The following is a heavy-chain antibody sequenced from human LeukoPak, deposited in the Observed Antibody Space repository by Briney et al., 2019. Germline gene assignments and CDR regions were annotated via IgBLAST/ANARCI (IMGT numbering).Heavy chain of an antibody. CDR2: INHSGST. CDR1: GFTFSNAW. V-gene: IGHV4-34*01. J-gene: IGHJ3*02. CDR3: ARGQIRNARLVRRAFDI. Sequence: GSLRLSCAASGFTFSNAWMNWVRQPPGKGLEWIGEINHSGSTNYNPSLKSRVTISVDTSKNQFSLKLSSVTAADTAVYYCARGQIRNARLVRRAFDIWGQGTMVTVSS. D-gene: IGHD3-9*01.